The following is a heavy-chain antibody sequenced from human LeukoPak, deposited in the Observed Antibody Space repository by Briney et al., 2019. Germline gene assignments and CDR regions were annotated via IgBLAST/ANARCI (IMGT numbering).Heavy chain of an antibody. J-gene: IGHJ4*02. CDR2: ISGSGGST. V-gene: IGHV3-23*01. CDR1: GFTFSSYA. Sequence: GSLRLSCAASGFTFSSYAMSWVRQAPGKGLEWVSAISGSGGSTYYADSVKGRFTISRDNSKNTLYLQMNSLRAEDTAVYYCAKDLGYCSSTSCRQLDYWGQGTLVTVSS. CDR3: AKDLGYCSSTSCRQLDY. D-gene: IGHD2-2*01.